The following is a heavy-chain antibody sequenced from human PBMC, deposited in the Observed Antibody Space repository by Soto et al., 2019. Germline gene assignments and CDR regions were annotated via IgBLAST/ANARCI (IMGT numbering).Heavy chain of an antibody. CDR3: AKAHCLARYYDSSGYFTPLDGMDV. J-gene: IGHJ6*02. CDR1: GFTFSSYG. V-gene: IGHV3-30*18. CDR2: ISYDGSNK. Sequence: PGGSLRLSCAASGFTFSSYGMHWVRQAPGKGLEWVAVISYDGSNKYYADSVKGRFTISRDNSKNTLYLQMNSLRAEDTAVYYCAKAHCLARYYDSSGYFTPLDGMDVWGQGTTVTVSS. D-gene: IGHD3-22*01.